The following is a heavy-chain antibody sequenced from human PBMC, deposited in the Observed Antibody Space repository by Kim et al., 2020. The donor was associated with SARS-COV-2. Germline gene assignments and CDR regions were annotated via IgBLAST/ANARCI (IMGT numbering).Heavy chain of an antibody. CDR1: GYTFTGYY. J-gene: IGHJ6*02. V-gene: IGHV1-2*04. CDR2: INPNSGGT. D-gene: IGHD2-15*01. Sequence: SVKVSCKASGYTFTGYYMHWVRQAPGQGLEWMGWINPNSGGTNYAQKFQGWVTMTRDTSISTAYMELSRLRSDDTAVYYCARGAEGHCSGGSCYSHYYYGMDVWGQGTTVTVSS. CDR3: ARGAEGHCSGGSCYSHYYYGMDV.